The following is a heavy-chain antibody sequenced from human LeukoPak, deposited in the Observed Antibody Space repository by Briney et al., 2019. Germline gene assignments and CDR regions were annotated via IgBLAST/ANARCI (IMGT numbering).Heavy chain of an antibody. CDR1: GYTFTSYY. CDR3: ARVGVYYSAITCHQYSFDY. V-gene: IGHV1-46*01. CDR2: INSRGGTT. J-gene: IGHJ4*02. D-gene: IGHD2-15*01. Sequence: ASVKVSCITSGYTFTSYYMHWVRQAPGQGLEWVVIINSRGGTTRNAQTFQRRVTMTRDTITNTVYMELSSLRTEDTAVYYCARVGVYYSAITCHQYSFDYWGQGTLVTVSS.